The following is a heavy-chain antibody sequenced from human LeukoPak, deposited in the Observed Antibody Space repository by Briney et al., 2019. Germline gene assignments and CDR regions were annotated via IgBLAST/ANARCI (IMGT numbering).Heavy chain of an antibody. J-gene: IGHJ4*02. CDR3: AKDSHSSGYYYLVY. D-gene: IGHD3-22*01. Sequence: PSETLSLTCAVYGGSFSGYYWSWIRQPPGKGLEWIGEINHSGSTNYNPSLKSRVTISVDTSKNQFSLKLSSVTAADTAVYYCAKDSHSSGYYYLVYWGQGTLVTVSS. V-gene: IGHV4-34*01. CDR2: INHSGST. CDR1: GGSFSGYY.